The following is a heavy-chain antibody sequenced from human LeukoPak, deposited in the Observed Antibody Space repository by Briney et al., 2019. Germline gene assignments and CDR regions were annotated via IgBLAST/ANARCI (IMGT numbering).Heavy chain of an antibody. V-gene: IGHV1-24*01. CDR1: GYTLTELS. CDR2: FDLEDDET. Sequence: ASVKVSCKVSGYTLTELSMHWVRQAPGKGLEWMGGFDLEDDETIYAQKFQGRVTMTEDTSTDTAYMELSSLRSEDTAMYYCARKKGVWSGYNTFDYWGQGTLVTVSS. CDR3: ARKKGVWSGYNTFDY. J-gene: IGHJ4*02. D-gene: IGHD3-3*01.